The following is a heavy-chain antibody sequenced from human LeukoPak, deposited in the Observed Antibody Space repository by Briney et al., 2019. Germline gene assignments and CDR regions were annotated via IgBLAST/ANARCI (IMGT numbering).Heavy chain of an antibody. Sequence: HPGGSLRLSCAASGFTFTSYAMSWVCQAPGKGLEWVSAISGSGGSTYYADSVKGRFTISRDNSKNTLYLQMNSLRAEDTAVYYCARGIHPIYYYYGMDVWGQGTTVTVSS. V-gene: IGHV3-23*01. CDR2: ISGSGGST. J-gene: IGHJ6*02. CDR3: ARGIHPIYYYYGMDV. CDR1: GFTFTSYA.